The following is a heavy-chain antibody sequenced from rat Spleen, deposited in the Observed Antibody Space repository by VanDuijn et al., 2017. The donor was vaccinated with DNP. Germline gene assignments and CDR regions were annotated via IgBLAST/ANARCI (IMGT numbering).Heavy chain of an antibody. D-gene: IGHD1-6*01. J-gene: IGHJ1*01. V-gene: IGHV5-17*01. Sequence: EVQLVESGGGLVQPGRSLKFSCAASGFTFSDYAMAWVRQAPKKGLEWVATIIYDGSSTYYRDSVKGRFTISRDNAKSTLYLQMDSLRSEDTATYYCARHGGLLLQGRKNWYFDFWGPGTMVTVSS. CDR3: ARHGGLLLQGRKNWYFDF. CDR2: IIYDGSST. CDR1: GFTFSDYA.